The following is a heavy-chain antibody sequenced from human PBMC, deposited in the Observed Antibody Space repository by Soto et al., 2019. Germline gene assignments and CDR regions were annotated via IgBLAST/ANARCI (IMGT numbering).Heavy chain of an antibody. J-gene: IGHJ6*02. D-gene: IGHD3-3*01. Sequence: PGGSLRLSCAASGFTFSSYAMHWVRQAPGKGLEWVAVISYDGSNKYYADSVKGRFTISRDNSKNTLYLQMNSLRAEDTAVYYCARGNARYYDFWSGYPTDYYYYGMDVWGQGTTVTVPS. V-gene: IGHV3-30-3*01. CDR3: ARGNARYYDFWSGYPTDYYYYGMDV. CDR1: GFTFSSYA. CDR2: ISYDGSNK.